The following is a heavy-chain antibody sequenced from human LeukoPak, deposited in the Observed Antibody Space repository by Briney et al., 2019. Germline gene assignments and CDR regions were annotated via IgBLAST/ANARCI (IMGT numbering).Heavy chain of an antibody. Sequence: GGSLRLSCAASGFTFSSYAMSWVRQAPGKGLEWVSAITGSGGSTYYADSVKGRFTISRDNSKNTLYVQMNSLRAEDTAVYYCATERNWVFDYWGQVTLVTVSS. D-gene: IGHD7-27*01. CDR1: GFTFSSYA. J-gene: IGHJ4*02. CDR2: ITGSGGST. V-gene: IGHV3-23*01. CDR3: ATERNWVFDY.